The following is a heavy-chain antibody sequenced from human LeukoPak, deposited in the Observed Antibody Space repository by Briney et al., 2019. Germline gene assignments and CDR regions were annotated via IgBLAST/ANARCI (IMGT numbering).Heavy chain of an antibody. J-gene: IGHJ4*02. V-gene: IGHV3-21*01. CDR2: ISSSSSYI. CDR1: GFTLSSYS. D-gene: IGHD2-2*01. CDR3: ARGTPGSYQLELTLGTYYFDY. Sequence: NPGGSLRLSCAASGFTLSSYSMIWVRQAPGKGLEWVSSISSSSSYIYYADSVKGRFTISRDNAKNSLYLQMNSLRAEDTAVYYCARGTPGSYQLELTLGTYYFDYWGQGTLVTVSS.